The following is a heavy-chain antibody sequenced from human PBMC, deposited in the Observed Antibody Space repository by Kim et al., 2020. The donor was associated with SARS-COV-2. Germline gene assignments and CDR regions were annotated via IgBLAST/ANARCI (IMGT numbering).Heavy chain of an antibody. D-gene: IGHD3-9*01. CDR1: GFAFSSYN. Sequence: GGSLRLSCAASGFAFSSYNMNWVRQAPGKGLEWISYIFTTGGVNYYADSVKGRFTVSRDSAKNSLFLQMTSLRDEDTAVYYCLRGGWGTGYLDYSGQGTL. V-gene: IGHV3-48*02. J-gene: IGHJ4*02. CDR3: LRGGWGTGYLDY. CDR2: IFTTGGVN.